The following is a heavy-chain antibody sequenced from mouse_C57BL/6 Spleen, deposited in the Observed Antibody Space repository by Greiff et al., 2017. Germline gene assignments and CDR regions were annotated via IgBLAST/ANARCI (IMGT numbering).Heavy chain of an antibody. CDR1: GYSITSGYY. J-gene: IGHJ1*03. D-gene: IGHD2-1*01. Sequence: EVKLMESGPGLVKPSQSLSLTCSVTGYSITSGYYWNWIRQFPGNKLEWMGYISYDGSNNYNPSLKNRISITRDTSKNQFFLKLNSVTTEDTATYYCARKRYGNYWYFDVWGTGTTVTVSS. CDR2: ISYDGSN. V-gene: IGHV3-6*01. CDR3: ARKRYGNYWYFDV.